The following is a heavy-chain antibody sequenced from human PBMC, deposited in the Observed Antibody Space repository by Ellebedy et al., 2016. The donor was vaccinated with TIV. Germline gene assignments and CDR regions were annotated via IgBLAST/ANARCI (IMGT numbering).Heavy chain of an antibody. CDR3: ATDPDGVYGDTSAY. CDR2: INTVGET. V-gene: IGHV3-53*01. J-gene: IGHJ4*02. Sequence: GESLKISCAGSGFTVSRRYMNWVRQAPGKGLEWVSVINTVGETYYATSVKGRFTVTRDSSKNSLFLQMNSLRAEDTAMYYCATDPDGVYGDTSAYWGRGTLVTVSS. CDR1: GFTVSRRY. D-gene: IGHD4-17*01.